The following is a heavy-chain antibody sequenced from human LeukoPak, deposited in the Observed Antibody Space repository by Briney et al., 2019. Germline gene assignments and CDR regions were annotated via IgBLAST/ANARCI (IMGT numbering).Heavy chain of an antibody. V-gene: IGHV3-48*01. D-gene: IGHD3/OR15-3a*01. Sequence: GGSLRLSCAASGFTFSDYSMNWDRQAPGKGLKWVSYLSSGGSTIYYAGSVKGRFTISRDNAKNSLYLQMNSLRAEDTAVYYCARDDLGTSYFYHGMDVWGQGTTVTVSS. J-gene: IGHJ6*02. CDR2: LSSGGSTI. CDR3: ARDDLGTSYFYHGMDV. CDR1: GFTFSDYS.